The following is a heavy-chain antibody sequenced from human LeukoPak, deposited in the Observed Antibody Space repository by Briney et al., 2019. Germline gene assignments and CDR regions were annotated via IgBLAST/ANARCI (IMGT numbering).Heavy chain of an antibody. J-gene: IGHJ3*02. Sequence: HPGGSLTLSCAASGFTVSNNYMTWVRQAPGKGLEWVSVIYSGGSTYYADSVKGRFTISRDNSKNTLYLHMNSLRAEDTAVYCCARTMVRGVKFALHDAFDIWGQGTMVTVSS. CDR1: GFTVSNNY. CDR2: IYSGGST. D-gene: IGHD3-10*01. CDR3: ARTMVRGVKFALHDAFDI. V-gene: IGHV3-53*01.